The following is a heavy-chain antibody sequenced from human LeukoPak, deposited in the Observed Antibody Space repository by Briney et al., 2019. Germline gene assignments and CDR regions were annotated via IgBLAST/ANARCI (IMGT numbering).Heavy chain of an antibody. J-gene: IGHJ4*02. CDR2: IKGDESAK. Sequence: GGSLRLSCAASGFTFTTYWMAWVRQAPGKGLEWVANIKGDESAKHQADSVKGRFTISRDSAQNSVYLQMSSLRVEDTAVYYCARDVGGSLDYWGQGTLVTVSS. V-gene: IGHV3-7*01. D-gene: IGHD1-26*01. CDR3: ARDVGGSLDY. CDR1: GFTFTTYW.